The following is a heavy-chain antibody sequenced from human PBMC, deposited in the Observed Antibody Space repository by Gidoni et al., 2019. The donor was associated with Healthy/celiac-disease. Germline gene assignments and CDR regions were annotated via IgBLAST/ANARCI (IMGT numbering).Heavy chain of an antibody. Sequence: QLQLQESGPGLVKPSETLSLTCTVSGGSISSSSYYWGWIRQPPGKGLEWIGSIYYSGSTYYNPSLKSRVTISVDTSKNQFSLKLSSVTAADTAVYYCARHRDNLDDVDIVATTQEPFDYWGQGTLVTVSS. CDR1: GGSISSSSYY. J-gene: IGHJ4*02. D-gene: IGHD5-12*01. CDR3: ARHRDNLDDVDIVATTQEPFDY. V-gene: IGHV4-39*01. CDR2: IYYSGST.